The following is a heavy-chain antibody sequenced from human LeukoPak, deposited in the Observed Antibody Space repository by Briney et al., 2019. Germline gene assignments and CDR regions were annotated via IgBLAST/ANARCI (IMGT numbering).Heavy chain of an antibody. Sequence: ASVKVSCKASGYTFTSYGISWVRQAPGQGLEWMGWINPNSGGTNYAQKFQGRVTMTRDTSISTAYMELSRLRSDDTAVYYCARDRDLIPAFDIWGQGTMVTVSS. D-gene: IGHD3-16*01. CDR2: INPNSGGT. J-gene: IGHJ3*02. CDR3: ARDRDLIPAFDI. CDR1: GYTFTSYG. V-gene: IGHV1-2*02.